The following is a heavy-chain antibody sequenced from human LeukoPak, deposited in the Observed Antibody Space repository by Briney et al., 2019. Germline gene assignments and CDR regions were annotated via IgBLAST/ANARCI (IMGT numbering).Heavy chain of an antibody. V-gene: IGHV4-59*01. Sequence: ASETLSLTCTVSGGSISSYYWSWIRQPPGKGLEWIGYIYYSGSTNYNPSLKSRVTISVDASKNHFSLKLSSVTAADTAVYYCARAQGNDYGDYDAADYWGQGTLVTVSS. D-gene: IGHD4-17*01. CDR1: GGSISSYY. CDR2: IYYSGST. CDR3: ARAQGNDYGDYDAADY. J-gene: IGHJ4*02.